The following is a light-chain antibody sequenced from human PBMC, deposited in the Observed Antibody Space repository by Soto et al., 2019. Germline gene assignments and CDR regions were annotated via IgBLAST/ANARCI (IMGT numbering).Light chain of an antibody. CDR3: QQSYNTLFT. J-gene: IGKJ3*01. V-gene: IGKV1-39*01. CDR2: AAS. CDR1: QSISSS. Sequence: DIPMTQSPSSLSASVGDRVTITCRASQSISSSLTWYQQKPGKAPKLLIYAASNSLSGVPSRFSGSGSGTDFTLTISSLQAEDSATYYCQQSYNTLFTFGPGTKVEIK.